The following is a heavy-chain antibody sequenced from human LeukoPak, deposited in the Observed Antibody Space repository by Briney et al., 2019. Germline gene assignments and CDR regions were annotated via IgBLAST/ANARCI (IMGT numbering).Heavy chain of an antibody. J-gene: IGHJ4*02. CDR2: FDPEDGET. Sequence: ASVKVSCKVSGYTLTELSMHWVRQAPGKGLEWMGGFDPEDGETIYAQKFQGRVTMTEDTSTDTAYMELSSLRSEDTAVYYCATLAAVRGYSSSWYEYYFDYWGQGTLVTVSS. CDR3: ATLAAVRGYSSSWYEYYFDY. CDR1: GYTLTELS. D-gene: IGHD6-13*01. V-gene: IGHV1-24*01.